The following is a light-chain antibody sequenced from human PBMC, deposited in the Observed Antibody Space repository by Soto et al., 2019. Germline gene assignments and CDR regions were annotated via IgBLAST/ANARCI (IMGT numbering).Light chain of an antibody. CDR1: SSDVGGFNY. J-gene: IGLJ1*01. CDR3: SSYTSNSPYV. V-gene: IGLV2-14*01. CDR2: EVS. Sequence: QSALTQPASVSGSPGQSITISCTGTSSDVGGFNYVSWYQQHPGKAPKLIIYEVSNRPSGVSTRFSGSKSGNTASLNISGLQAEDEADYYCSSYTSNSPYVFGSGTKVTVL.